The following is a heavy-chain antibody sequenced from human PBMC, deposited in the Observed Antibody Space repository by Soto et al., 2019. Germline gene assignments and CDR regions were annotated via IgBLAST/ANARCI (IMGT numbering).Heavy chain of an antibody. D-gene: IGHD3-16*01. J-gene: IGHJ3*02. CDR1: GYSFAGFY. CDR3: AIIMTHSDSFDI. Sequence: PSVKVSCKASGYSFAGFYIHWMRQAPGQGLEWVGSINSNGGATTYAQKFQDSVAMTRDTSVSTAYMDLNRLTSDDTAIYYCAIIMTHSDSFDIWGQGTMVTVSS. V-gene: IGHV1-2*04. CDR2: INSNGGAT.